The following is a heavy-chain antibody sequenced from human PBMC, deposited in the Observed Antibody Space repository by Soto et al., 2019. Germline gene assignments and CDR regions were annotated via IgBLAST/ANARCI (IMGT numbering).Heavy chain of an antibody. CDR2: ISAYNGNT. Sequence: ASVKVSCKASGYTFTSYGISWVLQAPGQGLEWMGWISAYNGNTNYAQKLQGRVTMTTDTSTSTAYMELRSLRSDDTAVYYCARGLIAAAGTSVGFDPWGQGTLVTVSS. J-gene: IGHJ5*02. V-gene: IGHV1-18*01. CDR3: ARGLIAAAGTSVGFDP. CDR1: GYTFTSYG. D-gene: IGHD6-13*01.